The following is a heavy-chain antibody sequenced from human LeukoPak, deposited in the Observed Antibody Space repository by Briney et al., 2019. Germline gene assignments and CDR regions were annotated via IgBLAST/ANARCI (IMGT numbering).Heavy chain of an antibody. D-gene: IGHD3-22*01. Sequence: SETLSLTCTVSGGSISSYYWSWIRQPPGKGLEWIGYIYYSGSTNYNPSLKSRVTISVDTSKNQFSLKLSSVTAADTAVYYCAGVKDNYYDSSGYIDYWGQGTLVTVSS. J-gene: IGHJ4*02. CDR1: GGSISSYY. CDR2: IYYSGST. V-gene: IGHV4-59*01. CDR3: AGVKDNYYDSSGYIDY.